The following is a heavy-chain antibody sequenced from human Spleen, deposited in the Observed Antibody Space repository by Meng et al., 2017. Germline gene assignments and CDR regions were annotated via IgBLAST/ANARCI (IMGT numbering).Heavy chain of an antibody. Sequence: QGQLQESGPGLVKPSETLSLTCTVSGGSISSYYWSWIRQPPGKGLEWIGYIYYSGSTNYNPSLKSRVTISVDTSKNQFSLNLSSVTAADTAVYYCARGGYSYEPLYYFDYWGQGTLVTVSS. CDR2: IYYSGST. D-gene: IGHD5-18*01. CDR3: ARGGYSYEPLYYFDY. CDR1: GGSISSYY. V-gene: IGHV4-59*08. J-gene: IGHJ4*02.